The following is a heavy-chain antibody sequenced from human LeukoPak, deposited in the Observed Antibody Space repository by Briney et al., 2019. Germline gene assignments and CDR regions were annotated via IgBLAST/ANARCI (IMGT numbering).Heavy chain of an antibody. J-gene: IGHJ3*01. D-gene: IGHD1-14*01. Sequence: GGSLRLSCAAPGFTFGNSSVHWVRQAPGKGLVWVSLINADGSTSTYADSVKGRFTISRDNARNTLSLQMNSLTIEDTAVYYCVVVVEPPDSDGFDVWGQGTMITVSS. CDR1: GFTFGNSS. CDR2: INADGSTS. V-gene: IGHV3-74*01. CDR3: VVVVEPPDSDGFDV.